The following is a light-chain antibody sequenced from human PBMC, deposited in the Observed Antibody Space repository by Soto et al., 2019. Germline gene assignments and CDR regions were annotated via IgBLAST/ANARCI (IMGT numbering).Light chain of an antibody. CDR2: DAS. V-gene: IGKV3-20*01. CDR1: QSVSSSQ. J-gene: IGKJ1*01. CDR3: QQYGTSPSWT. Sequence: EIVLTQSPGTVSLSPGERATLSCRASQSVSSSQLAWYQHKPGQAPRLLIYDASRRATGIPDRFSGSGSGTDFTLTISRLEPEDFGVYFCQQYGTSPSWTFGQGTKVVIK.